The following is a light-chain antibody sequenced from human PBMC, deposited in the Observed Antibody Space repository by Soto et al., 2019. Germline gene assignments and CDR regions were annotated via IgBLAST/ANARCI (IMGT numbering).Light chain of an antibody. V-gene: IGLV2-11*01. CDR2: DVN. CDR1: SSDVGAYNY. J-gene: IGLJ3*02. CDR3: WSYAGYFWV. Sequence: QSALTQPHSVSGSPGQSVTISCTGTSSDVGAYNYVSWYQHHPGKAPKLMIYDVNKRPSGVPDRFSGSKSGNTASLTISGLQADDEADYYCWSYAGYFWVFGGGTKLTV.